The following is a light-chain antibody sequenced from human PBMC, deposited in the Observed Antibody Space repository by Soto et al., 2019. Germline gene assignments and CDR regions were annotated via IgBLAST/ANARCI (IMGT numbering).Light chain of an antibody. J-gene: IGKJ2*01. V-gene: IGKV1-5*01. CDR3: QQYVSLPYT. CDR1: QSFSSW. Sequence: DIQMTQSPSTLSASVGDRVTVTCRASQSFSSWLAWYQQKPGKAPKLLIYDVSSLESGVPSRFSGSGSGTDFTFTINGLQPEDVATYSCQQYVSLPYTFGQGTKLEIK. CDR2: DVS.